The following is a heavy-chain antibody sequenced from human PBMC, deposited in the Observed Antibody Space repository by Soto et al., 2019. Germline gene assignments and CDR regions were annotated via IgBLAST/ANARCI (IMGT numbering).Heavy chain of an antibody. J-gene: IGHJ6*02. CDR3: ARVNVGATGYYGMDV. D-gene: IGHD1-26*01. CDR1: GGSISSYY. CDR2: IYYSGST. Sequence: PSETLSLTCTVSGGSISSYYWSWIRQPPGKGLEWIGYIYYSGSTNYNPSLKSRVTISVDTSKNQFSLKLRSVTAADTAVYYCARVNVGATGYYGMDVWGQGTTVTVSS. V-gene: IGHV4-59*01.